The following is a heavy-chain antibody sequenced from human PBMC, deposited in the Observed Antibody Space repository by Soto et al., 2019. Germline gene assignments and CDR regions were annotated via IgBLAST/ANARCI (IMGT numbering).Heavy chain of an antibody. CDR1: GFTFRKFW. CDR2: ISSDGTTT. Sequence: EVQLVQSGGGLAQPGKSLRLSCAASGFTFRKFWMHWVRQVPGKGPVWVSYISSDGTTTDYADSVKGRFTMSRDNAKDTLYLQMDRLRAEDTAVYYCAIQDCTNDVCLEAAVTVGGALESWGQGTLVTVSS. J-gene: IGHJ1*01. CDR3: AIQDCTNDVCLEAAVTVGGALES. V-gene: IGHV3-74*01. D-gene: IGHD2-8*01.